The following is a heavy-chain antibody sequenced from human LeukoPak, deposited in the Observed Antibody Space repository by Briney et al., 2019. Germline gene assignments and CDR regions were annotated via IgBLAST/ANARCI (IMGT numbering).Heavy chain of an antibody. CDR1: RYTFTSYD. J-gene: IGHJ5*02. CDR3: AREGAIVVPSGWFDP. D-gene: IGHD2-2*01. Sequence: ASVKVSCKASRYTFTSYDINWVRQAPGQGLEWMGWISDYNGNINYAQKLQGRVTMTTDTSTSTAYMELRSLRSDDTAVYYCAREGAIVVPSGWFDPWGQGTLVTVSS. CDR2: ISDYNGNI. V-gene: IGHV1-18*01.